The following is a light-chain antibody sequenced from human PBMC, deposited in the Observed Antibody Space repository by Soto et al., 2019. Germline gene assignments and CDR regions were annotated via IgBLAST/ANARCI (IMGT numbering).Light chain of an antibody. CDR1: SSDVGGYNH. V-gene: IGLV2-14*01. J-gene: IGLJ1*01. CDR2: EVS. Sequence: QSVLTQPASVSGSPGQSITISCTGTSSDVGGYNHVSWYQQHPGKAPKVMIYEVSYRPSGVSSRFSGSKSGNTASLTISGLQAEDEADYYCSSYTASSTYVFGGGTKATVL. CDR3: SSYTASSTYV.